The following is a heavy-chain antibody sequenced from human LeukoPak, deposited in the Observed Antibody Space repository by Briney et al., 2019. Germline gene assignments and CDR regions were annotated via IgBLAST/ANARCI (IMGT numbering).Heavy chain of an antibody. CDR2: ISTSSSYT. CDR3: ARAGFTFSDYFGSFFDY. D-gene: IGHD3-10*01. CDR1: GITFSSYT. V-gene: IGHV3-21*01. J-gene: IGHJ4*02. Sequence: PGGSLRLSCAASGITFSSYTMNWVRQAPGKGLEWVSFISTSSSYTYYADSVKGRFTISRDNARNSLYLQMNSLRAEDTAVYYCARAGFTFSDYFGSFFDYWGQGTLVTVSS.